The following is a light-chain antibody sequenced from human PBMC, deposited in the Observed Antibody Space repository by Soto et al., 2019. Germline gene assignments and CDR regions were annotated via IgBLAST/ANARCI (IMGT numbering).Light chain of an antibody. CDR1: QSVLYSSNNKNY. CDR3: QQCYSTPLT. V-gene: IGKV4-1*01. CDR2: WAS. J-gene: IGKJ4*01. Sequence: DIVMTQSPDSLAVSLGERATINCKSSQSVLYSSNNKNYLAWYQQKPGQPPKLLIYWASTRESGVPDRFSGSGSGPDFTLTISSLQAEDVAVYYCQQCYSTPLTFGGGTKVEIK.